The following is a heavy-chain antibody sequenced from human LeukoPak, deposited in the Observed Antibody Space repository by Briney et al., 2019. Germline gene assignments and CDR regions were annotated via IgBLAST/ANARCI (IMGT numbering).Heavy chain of an antibody. V-gene: IGHV3-30-3*02. CDR2: ISYDGSNK. CDR1: GFTFSSYA. J-gene: IGHJ4*02. D-gene: IGHD3-22*01. Sequence: GGSLRLSCAASGFTFSSYAMHWVRQAPGKGLEWVAVISYDGSNKYYADSVKGRFTISRDNSKNTLYLQMNSLRAEDTAVYYCAKRAAVYYYDRTAGYYFDYWGQGTLVTVSS. CDR3: AKRAAVYYYDRTAGYYFDY.